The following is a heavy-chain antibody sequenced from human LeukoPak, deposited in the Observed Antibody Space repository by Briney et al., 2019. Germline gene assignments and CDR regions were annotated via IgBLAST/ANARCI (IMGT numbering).Heavy chain of an antibody. CDR2: TYYRSKWFN. Sequence: SQTLSLTCAISGDSVSNNSAAWNWIRQSPSRGLEWLGRTYYRSKWFNDYAASVRSRITIKPDTPNNQFSLQLNSVTPEDSAMYFCARSKGHLDSWGRGTLVTVSS. J-gene: IGHJ4*02. CDR3: ARSKGHLDS. V-gene: IGHV6-1*01. CDR1: GDSVSNNSAA.